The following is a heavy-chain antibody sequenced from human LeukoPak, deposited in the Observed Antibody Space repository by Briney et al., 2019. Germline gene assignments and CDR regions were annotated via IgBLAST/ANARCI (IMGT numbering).Heavy chain of an antibody. CDR1: GFTFSSYA. D-gene: IGHD5-18*01. Sequence: PGGSLRLSCAASGFTFSSYAMSWVRQAPGKGLEWVSPISGSGGSTYYADSVKGRFTISRDNSKNTLYLQINSLRAEDTAVYYCAKSSLPLVYVERQLWLDYWGQGTLVTVSS. J-gene: IGHJ4*02. CDR2: ISGSGGST. V-gene: IGHV3-23*01. CDR3: AKSSLPLVYVERQLWLDY.